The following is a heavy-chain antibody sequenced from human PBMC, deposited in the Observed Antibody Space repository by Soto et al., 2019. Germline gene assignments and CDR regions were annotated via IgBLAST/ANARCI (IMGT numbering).Heavy chain of an antibody. D-gene: IGHD3-22*01. CDR2: ISYSGTTI. V-gene: IGHV3-11*01. CDR1: GVTFSSYY. Sequence: AGESLRLSCAASGVTFSSYYWRCFRHDPGEGVVGGSYISYSGTTIYYAESVNGRFTISRDNAKKSLYLEMNSLTAEDTAVYYCPKDSCNGYYCLDSWGQGTLVTVSS. J-gene: IGHJ5*01. CDR3: PKDSCNGYYCLDS.